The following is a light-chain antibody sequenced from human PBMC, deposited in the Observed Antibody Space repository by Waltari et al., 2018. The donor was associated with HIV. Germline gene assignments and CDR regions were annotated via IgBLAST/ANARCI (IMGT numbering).Light chain of an antibody. CDR2: GAS. V-gene: IGKV3-15*01. CDR1: QIIGSD. CDR3: HQYNNWPRT. J-gene: IGKJ1*01. Sequence: EIVMTQSPATLSVSPGERGPLSCRASQIIGSDLSWFQQKPGQAPRLLIYGASIRATSVPVRFSGSGSGTEFTLTISSLQSEDFAVYYCHQYNNWPRTFGQGTKVEIK.